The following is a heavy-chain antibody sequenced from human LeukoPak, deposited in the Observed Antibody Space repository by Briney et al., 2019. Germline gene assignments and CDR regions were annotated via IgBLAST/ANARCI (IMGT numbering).Heavy chain of an antibody. CDR1: GGAISSSSYY. CDR3: ARLDTAMVRIDY. V-gene: IGHV4-39*01. J-gene: IGHJ4*02. D-gene: IGHD5-18*01. CDR2: IYYSGST. Sequence: PSETLSLTCTVSGGAISSSSYYWGWIRQPPGKGLEWIGSIYYSGSTYYNPSLKSRVTISVDTSKNQFSLKLSSVTAADTAVYYCARLDTAMVRIDYWGQGTLVTVSS.